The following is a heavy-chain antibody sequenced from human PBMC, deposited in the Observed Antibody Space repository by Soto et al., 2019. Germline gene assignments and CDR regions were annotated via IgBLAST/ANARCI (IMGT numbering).Heavy chain of an antibody. V-gene: IGHV3-74*01. J-gene: IGHJ3*02. CDR3: AGETAYCGGDCYSGAFDI. Sequence: AGSLRLSCAASGFTFSPFWMHWARQVPGKGPVWVSRINSDGNSTSYADSVKGRFTISRDNSKNTLYLQMNSLRAEDTAVYYCAGETAYCGGDCYSGAFDIWGQGTMVTVSS. CDR1: GFTFSPFW. D-gene: IGHD2-21*02. CDR2: INSDGNST.